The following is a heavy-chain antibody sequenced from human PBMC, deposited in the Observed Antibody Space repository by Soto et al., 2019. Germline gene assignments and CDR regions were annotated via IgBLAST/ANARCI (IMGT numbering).Heavy chain of an antibody. J-gene: IGHJ6*02. Sequence: TGGSLRLSCAASGFTFSSYEMNWVRQAPGKGLEWVSYISSSGSTIYYADSVKGRFTISRDNAKNSLYLQMNSLRAEDTAVYYCARDRGYSYGDYYYYGMDVWGQGTTVTVS. V-gene: IGHV3-48*03. CDR1: GFTFSSYE. CDR2: ISSSGSTI. CDR3: ARDRGYSYGDYYYYGMDV. D-gene: IGHD5-18*01.